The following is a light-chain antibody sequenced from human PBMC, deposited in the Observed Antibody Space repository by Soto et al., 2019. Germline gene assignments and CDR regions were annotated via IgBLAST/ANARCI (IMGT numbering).Light chain of an antibody. CDR1: SSNIGAGYD. V-gene: IGLV1-40*01. J-gene: IGLJ2*01. CDR3: QSYDSSLSLVV. CDR2: GNS. Sequence: QLVLTQPPSVSGAPGQRATISCTGSSSNIGAGYDVHWYQQLPGTAPKLLIYGNSNRPSGVPDRFSGSKSGTSASLAITGLQAEDEADYYCQSYDSSLSLVVFGGGTQLTVL.